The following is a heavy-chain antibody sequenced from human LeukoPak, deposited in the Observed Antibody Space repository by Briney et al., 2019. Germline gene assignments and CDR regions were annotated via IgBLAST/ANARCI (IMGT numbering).Heavy chain of an antibody. Sequence: PGGSLRLSCAASGFTISTYWMSLVRQAPGKGLEWVANIKQDESENSYVDSVKGRFSISRDNAKKSLYLQMNSLRAEDTAVYYCARALEDYGEEFDSWGQGTLVTVSS. CDR1: GFTISTYW. D-gene: IGHD4-17*01. V-gene: IGHV3-7*01. J-gene: IGHJ4*02. CDR2: IKQDESEN. CDR3: ARALEDYGEEFDS.